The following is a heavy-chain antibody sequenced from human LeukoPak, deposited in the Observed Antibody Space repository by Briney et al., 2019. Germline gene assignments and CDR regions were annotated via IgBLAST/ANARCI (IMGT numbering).Heavy chain of an antibody. CDR2: INWNGGST. CDR1: GFTFDDYG. J-gene: IGHJ4*02. CDR3: ESLSTGSSSPAHGY. D-gene: IGHD6-13*01. Sequence: PGGSLRLSCAASGFTFDDYGMSWVRQAPGKGLEWVSGINWNGGSTGYADSVKGRFTISRDNAKNSLYLQMNSLRAEDRALYYCESLSTGSSSPAHGYWGQGTLVTVSS. V-gene: IGHV3-20*04.